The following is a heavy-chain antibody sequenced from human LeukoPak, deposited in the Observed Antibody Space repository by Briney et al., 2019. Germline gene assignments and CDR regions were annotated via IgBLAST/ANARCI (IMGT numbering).Heavy chain of an antibody. V-gene: IGHV3-23*01. D-gene: IGHD4-17*01. CDR2: IGGSGSNT. CDR3: GRDPNGDYVGAFEF. CDR1: EFPFSAYA. J-gene: IGHJ3*01. Sequence: SGGSLRVSCVASEFPFSAYAMTWGRLSPGKGLGWVSSIGGSGSNTNYADSVRGRFTISRDNSKNTPYLQMNSLRAEDTAVYYCGRDPNGDYVGAFEFWGQGTLVSVSS.